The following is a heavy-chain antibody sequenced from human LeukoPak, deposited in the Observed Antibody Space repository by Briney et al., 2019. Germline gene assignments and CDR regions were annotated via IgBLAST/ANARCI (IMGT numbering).Heavy chain of an antibody. J-gene: IGHJ4*02. CDR3: ARDIRFSLDC. CDR1: GFTFSSYS. V-gene: IGHV3-7*04. D-gene: IGHD3-3*01. CDR2: IKEDGSEK. Sequence: GGSLRLSCAASGFTFSSYSMSWVRQAPGKGLEWVANIKEDGSEKYYVDSVKGRFTISRDNAKKSLYLQVDSLRAEDTAVYYCARDIRFSLDCWGQGTLVTVSS.